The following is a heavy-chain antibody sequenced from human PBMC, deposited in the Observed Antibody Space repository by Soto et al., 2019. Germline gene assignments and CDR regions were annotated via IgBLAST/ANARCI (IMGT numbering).Heavy chain of an antibody. Sequence: SETLSITCAVSGGSIGSGGYYWSWIRQHPGKGLEWIGYIYYSGSTYYNPSLKSRVTISVDTSKNQFSLKLTSVTAADTAVYYCARDKITGLFDEWAQGTLVTVSS. CDR2: IYYSGST. V-gene: IGHV4-31*11. D-gene: IGHD2-8*02. CDR1: GGSIGSGGYY. J-gene: IGHJ4*02. CDR3: ARDKITGLFDE.